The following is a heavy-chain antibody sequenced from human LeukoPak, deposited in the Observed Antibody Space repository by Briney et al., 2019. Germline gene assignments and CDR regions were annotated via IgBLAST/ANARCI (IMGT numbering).Heavy chain of an antibody. CDR3: ASGYTYVRLGDH. D-gene: IGHD5-18*01. CDR2: TNLHGTTV. CDR1: GFTVSSNY. Sequence: GGSLRLSCAASGFTVSSNYMSWVRQAPGKGLVWVARTNLHGTTVDYADSVKGRLTISRDNAKNTLFLQMNSLRAEDTAVYYCASGYTYVRLGDHWGQGTLVTVSS. V-gene: IGHV3-74*01. J-gene: IGHJ4*02.